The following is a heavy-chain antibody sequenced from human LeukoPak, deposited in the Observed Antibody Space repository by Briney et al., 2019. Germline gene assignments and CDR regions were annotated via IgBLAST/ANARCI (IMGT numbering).Heavy chain of an antibody. J-gene: IGHJ4*02. D-gene: IGHD6-19*01. V-gene: IGHV3-7*04. Sequence: GGSLRLSCAASGFTFSNYWMSWVRQAPGKGLEWVANIKEDGSEKNYVDSVKGRFTISRDNAKDSLHLQMSSLRAEDTAVYYCARAGHSRGWYFPQDCWGQGVLVTVSS. CDR3: ARAGHSRGWYFPQDC. CDR2: IKEDGSEK. CDR1: GFTFSNYW.